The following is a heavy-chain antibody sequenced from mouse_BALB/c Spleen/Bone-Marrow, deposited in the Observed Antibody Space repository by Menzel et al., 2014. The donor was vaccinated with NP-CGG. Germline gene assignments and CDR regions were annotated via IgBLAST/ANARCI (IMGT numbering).Heavy chain of an antibody. V-gene: IGHV2-9*02. Sequence: QVQLQQSGPGLVAPSQSLSITCTVSGFSLTSYGVHWVRQPPGKGLEWLGVIWADGSTNYNSALMSRLSISKDNSKSXVFLKMNSLQTDDTAMYYCARDYDYVSWFAYWGQGTLVTVSA. CDR1: GFSLTSYG. J-gene: IGHJ3*01. CDR2: IWADGST. D-gene: IGHD2-4*01. CDR3: ARDYDYVSWFAY.